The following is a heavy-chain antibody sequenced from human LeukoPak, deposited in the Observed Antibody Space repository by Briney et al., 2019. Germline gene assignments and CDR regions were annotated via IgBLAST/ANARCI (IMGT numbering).Heavy chain of an antibody. CDR1: GFTFTSSA. Sequence: SVKVSCKASGFTFTSSAVQWVRQARCQRLAWIGWIVVGSGNKNYAQKFQERVTIPRDMSTSTAYMELSSLRSEDTAVYYCAADRYYYGSGSYYRWYFDLWGRGTLVTVSS. J-gene: IGHJ2*01. D-gene: IGHD3-10*01. V-gene: IGHV1-58*01. CDR3: AADRYYYGSGSYYRWYFDL. CDR2: IVVGSGNK.